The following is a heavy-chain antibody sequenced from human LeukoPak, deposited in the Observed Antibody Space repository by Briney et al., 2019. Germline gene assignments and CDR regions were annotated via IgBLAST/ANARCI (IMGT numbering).Heavy chain of an antibody. CDR1: GFTFSNYA. D-gene: IGHD3-3*01. Sequence: KPGGSLRLSCTASGFTFSNYAMAWVRQAPGKGLEWISSMSSGSRYIYYADSVRGRFTISRDNTKNSLYLVMNNLRAEDTAIYLCARDRPTGASRVFVVEWGQGTPVTVS. CDR3: ARDRPTGASRVFVVE. J-gene: IGHJ4*02. CDR2: MSSGSRYI. V-gene: IGHV3-21*06.